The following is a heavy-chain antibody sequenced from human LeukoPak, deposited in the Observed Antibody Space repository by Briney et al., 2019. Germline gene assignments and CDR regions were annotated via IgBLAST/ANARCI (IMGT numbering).Heavy chain of an antibody. J-gene: IGHJ3*02. Sequence: PSETLSLTCAVYGGSXSXYYXXWXRQPPXXXXXXXGEINHSGSTNYNPSLKSRVTISVDTSKNQFSLKLSSVTAADTAVYYCARKRQWLNAFDIWGQGTMVTVSS. CDR3: ARKRQWLNAFDI. CDR2: INHSGST. D-gene: IGHD6-19*01. V-gene: IGHV4-34*01. CDR1: GGSXSXYY.